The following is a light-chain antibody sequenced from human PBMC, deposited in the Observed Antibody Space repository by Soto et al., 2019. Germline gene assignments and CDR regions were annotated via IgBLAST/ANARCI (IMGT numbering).Light chain of an antibody. V-gene: IGKV4-1*01. J-gene: IGKJ4*01. CDR1: QSVLSTSNNKNY. Sequence: DIVMAQSPDSLAVSLGERPTINCESSQSVLSTSNNKNYLSWHQQKQGQPPRLLIYWASTRESGVPDRFSGSGSGTDFTLSLSRLQAEDVSIYYCQQHFTDPLTFGGGTKVDIK. CDR3: QQHFTDPLT. CDR2: WAS.